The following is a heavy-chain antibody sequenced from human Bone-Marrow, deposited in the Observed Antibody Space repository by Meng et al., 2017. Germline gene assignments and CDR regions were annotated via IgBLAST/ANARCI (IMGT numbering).Heavy chain of an antibody. Sequence: QVQLKKGGAGLLKPSETLSLTCAVYGGSFSGYYWSWIRQPPGKGLEWIGEINHSGSTNYNPSLKSRVTISVDTSKNQFSLKLSSVTAADTAVYYCARDNTMIGSFDYWGQGTLVTVSS. CDR2: INHSGST. CDR1: GGSFSGYY. CDR3: ARDNTMIGSFDY. V-gene: IGHV4-34*01. J-gene: IGHJ4*02. D-gene: IGHD3-22*01.